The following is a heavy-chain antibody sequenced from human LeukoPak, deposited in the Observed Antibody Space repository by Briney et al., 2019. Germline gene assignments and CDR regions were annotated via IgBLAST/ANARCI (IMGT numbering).Heavy chain of an antibody. CDR1: GGSISSYY. CDR2: IYYSGST. Sequence: SETLSLTCTVSGGSISSYYWSWIRQPPGKGLEWIGYIYYSGSTNYNPSLKSRVTISVDTSKNQFSLKLSFVTAADTAVYYCARQASDFWSGLMGFDPWGQGTLVTVSS. J-gene: IGHJ5*02. V-gene: IGHV4-59*08. CDR3: ARQASDFWSGLMGFDP. D-gene: IGHD3-3*01.